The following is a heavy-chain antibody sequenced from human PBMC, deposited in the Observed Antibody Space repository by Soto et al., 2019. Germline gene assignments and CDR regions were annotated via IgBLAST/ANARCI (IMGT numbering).Heavy chain of an antibody. Sequence: QVQLVESGGGVVQPGRSLRLSCAASGFTFSSYGMHWVRQAPGKGLEWVAVIWYDGSNKYYADSVKGRFTISRDNSKNTLYLQMNSLRAEDTAVYYCARSHYYGSGSYPVDYWGQGTLVTVSS. CDR3: ARSHYYGSGSYPVDY. CDR2: IWYDGSNK. V-gene: IGHV3-33*01. D-gene: IGHD3-10*01. CDR1: GFTFSSYG. J-gene: IGHJ4*02.